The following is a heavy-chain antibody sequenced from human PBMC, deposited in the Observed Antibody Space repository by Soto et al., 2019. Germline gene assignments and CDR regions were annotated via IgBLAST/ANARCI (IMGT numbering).Heavy chain of an antibody. CDR3: VQRPLPEGLQGTLGAFDF. CDR2: LSGSGRST. V-gene: IGHV3-23*01. CDR1: GFTFSTYG. J-gene: IGHJ3*01. Sequence: EVQVLESGGGLVQPGGSLRLSCAASGFTFSTYGMSWVRQAPGKGLEWVSDLSGSGRSTYYTDSVKGRFTISRDNSKNSLYLQMNSLRADDTAVYYCVQRPLPEGLQGTLGAFDFWGQGTMVTVSS.